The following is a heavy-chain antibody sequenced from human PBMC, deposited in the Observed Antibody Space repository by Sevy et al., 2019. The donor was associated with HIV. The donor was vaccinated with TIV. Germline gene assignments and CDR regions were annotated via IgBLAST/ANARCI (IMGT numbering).Heavy chain of an antibody. J-gene: IGHJ6*03. CDR3: VRGPNCGVGGCQQISPYCLDV. D-gene: IGHD2-21*01. CDR1: GFTFSDHY. CDR2: IRNGPNRHTT. V-gene: IGHV3-72*01. Sequence: GESLKISFAASGFTFSDHYVDWVRQAPGKGLEWVGRIRNGPNRHTTEYAASVEDRFTISRDDSKNSLYMQMNSLKTEDSAVYYCVRGPNCGVGGCQQISPYCLDVWGKGATVTVSS.